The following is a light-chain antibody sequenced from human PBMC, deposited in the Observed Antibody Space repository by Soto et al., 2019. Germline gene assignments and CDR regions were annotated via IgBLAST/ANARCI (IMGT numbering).Light chain of an antibody. V-gene: IGKV1-5*03. J-gene: IGKJ1*01. Sequence: DIQMTQSPSTRSASVGDRVTITFRASQSINNWLAWHQQKPGKAPKLLIYKASTLESGVPSRFSGSGSGTEFTLTISSLQPDDSATYYCQKYKSYRAFGQGTKVDIK. CDR1: QSINNW. CDR2: KAS. CDR3: QKYKSYRA.